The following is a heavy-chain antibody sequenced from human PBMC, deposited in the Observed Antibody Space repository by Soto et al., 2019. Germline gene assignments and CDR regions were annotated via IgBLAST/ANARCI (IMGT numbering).Heavy chain of an antibody. CDR1: GYILTGYS. D-gene: IGHD5-18*01. V-gene: IGHV1-2*02. Sequence: QVYLVQSGAEVRRPGASVKVSCTAFGYILTGYSLHWVRQAPGQGLEWMGWIDPNSGATNSAERFHGRVYITRDTSISAAYLELSSLRSDDTAVYYCARGYGSSPNMELRFGMDVWGQGTTISVSS. J-gene: IGHJ6*02. CDR2: IDPNSGAT. CDR3: ARGYGSSPNMELRFGMDV.